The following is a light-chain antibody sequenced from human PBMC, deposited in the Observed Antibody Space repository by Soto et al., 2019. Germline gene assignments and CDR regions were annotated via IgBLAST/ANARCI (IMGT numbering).Light chain of an antibody. Sequence: DIQMTQSPSTLSASVGDRDTITCRASQSINTWLAWYQQKPGKAPRLLIYTASRLASGVPSRFSGSGSGTAFTLTISSLQPDDFATYCCQQHESYPRTFGQGTKVEIK. CDR3: QQHESYPRT. CDR1: QSINTW. J-gene: IGKJ1*01. CDR2: TAS. V-gene: IGKV1-5*03.